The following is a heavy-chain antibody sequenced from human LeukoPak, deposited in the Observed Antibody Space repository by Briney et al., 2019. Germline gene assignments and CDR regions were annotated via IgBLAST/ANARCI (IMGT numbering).Heavy chain of an antibody. D-gene: IGHD6-13*01. CDR2: IDTSGNT. CDR1: GGSMSSYY. V-gene: IGHV4-4*07. CDR3: ARVSSSWYQDWYFDL. Sequence: SETLSLTCSVSGGSMSSYYWSWIRQSPGKGLEWIGRIDTSGNTNYKPSLKSRVTMSVDTSKKQFSLKLSSVTAADTAVYYCARVSSSWYQDWYFDLWGRGTLVTVSS. J-gene: IGHJ2*01.